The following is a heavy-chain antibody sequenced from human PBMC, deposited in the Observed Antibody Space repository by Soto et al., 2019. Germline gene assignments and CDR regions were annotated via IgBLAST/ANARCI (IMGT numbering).Heavy chain of an antibody. D-gene: IGHD1-20*01. J-gene: IGHJ5*02. CDR3: AKYRDNTCWRVPLDP. V-gene: IGHV3-30*18. Sequence: QVQLVESGGGVVQPGRSLRLSCAASGFRFNTFGMHWVRQAPGKGLEWVAIISRDGSEIFYGDSVRGRFTISRDNSNNLLFLQMNSLRPEDTAVYYCAKYRDNTCWRVPLDPWGQGTLVSVSS. CDR1: GFRFNTFG. CDR2: ISRDGSEI.